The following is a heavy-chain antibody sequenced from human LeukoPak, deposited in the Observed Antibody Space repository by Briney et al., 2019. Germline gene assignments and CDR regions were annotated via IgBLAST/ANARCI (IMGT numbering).Heavy chain of an antibody. Sequence: SETLSLTCTVSGGSISSGDYYWSWIRQPPGKGLEWIGYIYYSGSTYYNPSLKSRVTISVDTSKNQLSLKLSSVTAADTAVYYCARVRGLVMWFDPWGQGTLVTVSS. CDR3: ARVRGLVMWFDP. J-gene: IGHJ5*02. D-gene: IGHD3-3*01. CDR2: IYYSGST. V-gene: IGHV4-30-4*01. CDR1: GGSISSGDYY.